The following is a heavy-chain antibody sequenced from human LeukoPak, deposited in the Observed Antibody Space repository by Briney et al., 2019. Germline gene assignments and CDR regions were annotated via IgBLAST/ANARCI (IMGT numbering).Heavy chain of an antibody. D-gene: IGHD3-22*01. J-gene: IGHJ6*02. Sequence: PSETLSLTCTVSGGSISTYYWSWIRQPPGKGLEWIGYIYYSGSTNYNPSLKSRVTISIDTSENQFSLKLSSVTAADTAVYYCARGPKIPHDRSVYYSGFYYGMDVWGQGTTVTVSS. CDR3: ARGPKIPHDRSVYYSGFYYGMDV. V-gene: IGHV4-59*08. CDR2: IYYSGST. CDR1: GGSISTYY.